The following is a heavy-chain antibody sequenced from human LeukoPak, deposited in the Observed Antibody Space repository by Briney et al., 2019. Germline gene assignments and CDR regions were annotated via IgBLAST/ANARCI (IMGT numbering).Heavy chain of an antibody. CDR3: AKGLANIDY. V-gene: IGHV3-23*01. D-gene: IGHD5-12*01. Sequence: PGGSLRLSCAASGFSFSNHAMSWVRQAPGKGLEWVSGISAGGSRTYYADSVTGRFSISRDNSKNTLYLQMDSLGAEDTAIYYCAKGLANIDYWGQGTLVTVS. CDR2: ISAGGSRT. CDR1: GFSFSNHA. J-gene: IGHJ4*02.